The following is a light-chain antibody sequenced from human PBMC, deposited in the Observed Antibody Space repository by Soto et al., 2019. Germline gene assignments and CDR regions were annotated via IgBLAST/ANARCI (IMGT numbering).Light chain of an antibody. J-gene: IGLJ1*01. CDR2: NNH. V-gene: IGLV1-44*01. CDR1: RSNIGSNN. Sequence: QSVLTQPPSASGIPGQRVTIPCSGSRSNIGSNNVNWYQQLPGTAPRLLTFNNHLRPSGVPDRFSGSKSGTSASLAISGLQSEDEGDYYCAAWDDSLDGYVFGTGTKVTVL. CDR3: AAWDDSLDGYV.